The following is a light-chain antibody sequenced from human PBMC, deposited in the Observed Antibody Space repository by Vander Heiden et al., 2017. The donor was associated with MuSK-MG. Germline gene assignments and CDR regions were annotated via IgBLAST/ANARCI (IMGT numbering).Light chain of an antibody. Sequence: QAVLTQPASLSTSPGASASLTCTLRSGINVGTFNIYWYQQKPGSPPQFLRRYSSDSDKQEGSGVPSRFSGSKDASANAGILLISGLQSEDEADYYCMIWHSSAVVFGGGTKLTVL. CDR1: SGINVGTFN. CDR2: YSSDSDK. V-gene: IGLV5-45*01. J-gene: IGLJ2*01. CDR3: MIWHSSAVV.